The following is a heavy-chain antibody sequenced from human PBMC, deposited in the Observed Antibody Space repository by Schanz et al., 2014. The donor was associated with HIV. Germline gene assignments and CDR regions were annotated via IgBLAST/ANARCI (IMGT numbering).Heavy chain of an antibody. D-gene: IGHD2-15*01. J-gene: IGHJ4*02. CDR1: GFTFSSYA. CDR2: ISYDGSNK. V-gene: IGHV3-30-3*02. CDR3: EKDLLSRYCSGGSCYSSY. Sequence: EQLLQSGGGLVQPGGSMRLFCEASGFTFSSYAMNWVRQAPGKGLEWVAVISYDGSNKNYADSVKGRFTISRDNSKNTVYLQMDSLRAEDTAVYFCEKDLLSRYCSGGSCYSSYWGQGTLVTVSS.